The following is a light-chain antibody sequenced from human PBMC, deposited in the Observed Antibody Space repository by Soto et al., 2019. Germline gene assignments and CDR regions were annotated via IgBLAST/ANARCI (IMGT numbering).Light chain of an antibody. CDR3: MQALQTPLT. J-gene: IGKJ4*01. CDR2: LGS. Sequence: DIVMTQSPLSLPVIPGEPASISWRSSQSLLHSNGYNYLDWYLQKPGQSPQLLIYLGSNRASGVPDRFSGSGSGTDFTLKISRVEAEDVGVYYCMQALQTPLTFGGGTKVEIK. CDR1: QSLLHSNGYNY. V-gene: IGKV2-28*01.